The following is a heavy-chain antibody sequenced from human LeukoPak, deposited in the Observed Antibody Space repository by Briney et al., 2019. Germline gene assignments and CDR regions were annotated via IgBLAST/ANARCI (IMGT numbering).Heavy chain of an antibody. V-gene: IGHV5-51*01. CDR1: GYSFTTSW. CDR2: IYPGDSDT. CDR3: ARLARIVLAGTLIWGAFHI. Sequence: GESLKISCKGSGYSFTTSWIGWVRQMPGKGLEWMGIIYPGDSDTRYSPSFQGHVTISADKSISTDYLQWSSLKASDDAMLCCARLARIVLAGTLIWGAFHIWGRGTMVTVSS. J-gene: IGHJ3*02. D-gene: IGHD6-19*01.